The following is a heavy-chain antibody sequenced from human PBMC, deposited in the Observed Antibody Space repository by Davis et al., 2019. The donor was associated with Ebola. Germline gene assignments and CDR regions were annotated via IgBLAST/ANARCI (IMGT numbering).Heavy chain of an antibody. CDR1: ASPPSSYC. Sequence: GSLSLSCAVSASPPSSYCMSWVRHAPGRGLEWVATIHADGTDNYYVDSVKGRFTISRDNAKNSLYLQMNSLRAEDTAVYCCARDRLLWLREDGFYYYGMDVWGQGTTVTVSS. CDR3: ARDRLLWLREDGFYYYGMDV. J-gene: IGHJ6*02. D-gene: IGHD3-10*01. CDR2: IHADGTDN. V-gene: IGHV3-7*03.